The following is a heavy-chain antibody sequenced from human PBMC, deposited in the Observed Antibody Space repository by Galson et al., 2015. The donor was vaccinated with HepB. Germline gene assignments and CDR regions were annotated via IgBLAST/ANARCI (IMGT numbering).Heavy chain of an antibody. CDR2: ISYDGSNK. J-gene: IGHJ6*03. D-gene: IGHD2-21*01. CDR1: GFTFSSYG. CDR3: AKDGDWARYMDV. V-gene: IGHV3-30*18. Sequence: SLRLSCAASGFTFSSYGMHWVRQAPGKGLEWVAVISYDGSNKYYADSVKGRFTFSRDNSKNTLYLQMNSLRAEDTAVYYCAKDGDWARYMDVWGKGTTVTVSS.